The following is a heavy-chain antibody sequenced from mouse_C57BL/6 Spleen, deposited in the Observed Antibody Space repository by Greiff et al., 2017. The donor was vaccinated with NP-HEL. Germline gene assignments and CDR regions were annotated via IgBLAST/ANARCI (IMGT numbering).Heavy chain of an antibody. V-gene: IGHV1-81*01. CDR3: ASYYYDYDGGVDY. CDR2: IYPRGGNT. D-gene: IGHD2-4*01. J-gene: IGHJ2*01. Sequence: QVHVKQSGAELARPGASVKLSCKASGYTFKSYGISWVKQRTGQGLEWIGEIYPRGGNTYYTEKFKGKATLTADKSSSTAYMELRSLTSEDAAVYCCASYYYDYDGGVDYWGQGTTLTVSS. CDR1: GYTFKSYG.